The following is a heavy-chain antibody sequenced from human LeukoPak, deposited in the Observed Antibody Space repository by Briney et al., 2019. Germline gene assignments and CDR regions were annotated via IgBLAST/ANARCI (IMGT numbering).Heavy chain of an antibody. V-gene: IGHV4-30-2*01. J-gene: IGHJ4*02. CDR3: ARGGGSVDY. CDR2: IYHSGST. CDR1: GGSISSGGYS. D-gene: IGHD1-26*01. Sequence: PSQTLSLTCAVSGGSISSGGYSWSWIRQPPGKGLEWIGYIYHSGSTYYNPSLKSRVTISVDTSKNQFSLKLSSVTAADTAVYYCARGGGSVDYWGQGTLVTVSS.